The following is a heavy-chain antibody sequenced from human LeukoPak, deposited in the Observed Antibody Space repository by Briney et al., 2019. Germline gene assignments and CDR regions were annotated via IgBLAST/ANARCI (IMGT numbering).Heavy chain of an antibody. D-gene: IGHD5-12*01. CDR1: AYTFISYG. V-gene: IGHV1-18*01. CDR2: ISGYNGNT. CDR3: ARSGRGTYYYFDL. Sequence: ASVKVSCKTSAYTFISYGISWVRQAPGQGLEWMGWISGYNGNTNYAQKFLGRVSMTADTSTSTAYMELRSLTSDDTAVCYCARSGRGTYYYFDLWGQGTLVTVSS. J-gene: IGHJ4*02.